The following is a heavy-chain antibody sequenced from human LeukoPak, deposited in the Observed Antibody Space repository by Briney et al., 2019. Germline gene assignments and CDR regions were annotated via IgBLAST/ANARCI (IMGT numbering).Heavy chain of an antibody. CDR2: MSNSRGNI. Sequence: GGSLRLSCAASGFTFPSYTMNWVRQSPGKGLEWVSSMSNSRGNIYYADSVKGRFTISRDNAKNSLFLQMNSLRAEDTAVYYCVRDRDYFDGSGYYYNWFFDLWGRGTLVTVSS. V-gene: IGHV3-21*01. CDR3: VRDRDYFDGSGYYYNWFFDL. CDR1: GFTFPSYT. D-gene: IGHD3-22*01. J-gene: IGHJ2*01.